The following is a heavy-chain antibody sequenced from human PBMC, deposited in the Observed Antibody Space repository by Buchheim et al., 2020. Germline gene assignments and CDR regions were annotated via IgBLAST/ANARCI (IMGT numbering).Heavy chain of an antibody. V-gene: IGHV3-48*03. CDR2: ISSSGSTI. D-gene: IGHD3-10*01. CDR1: GFTFSSHE. CDR3: ARDPGSRSRTYYYGMDV. J-gene: IGHJ6*02. Sequence: EVQVVESGGGLVQPGGSLRLSCAASGFTFSSHEMNWVRQAPGKGLEWVSYISSSGSTIYYADSVKGRFTISRDNAQDYLYLQMNSLRAYDTAVYYCARDPGSRSRTYYYGMDVWGQGTT.